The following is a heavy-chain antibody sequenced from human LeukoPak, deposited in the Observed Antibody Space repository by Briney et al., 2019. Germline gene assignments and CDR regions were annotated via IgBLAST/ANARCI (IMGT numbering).Heavy chain of an antibody. Sequence: QPGDSLRLSCAASGFTFDDYAMHWVRQAPGMGLEWVSLISGDSDYTYYADSVKGRFTISRDNSKNSLYLQMNTLRTEDNALYYCAKGHGSRTGDFEYWGQGTLVTVSS. V-gene: IGHV3-43*02. CDR3: AKGHGSRTGDFEY. CDR1: GFTFDDYA. J-gene: IGHJ4*02. CDR2: ISGDSDYT. D-gene: IGHD3-10*01.